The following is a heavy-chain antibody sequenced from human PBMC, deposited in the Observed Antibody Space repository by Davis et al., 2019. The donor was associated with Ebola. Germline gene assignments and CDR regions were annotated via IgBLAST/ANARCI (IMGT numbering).Heavy chain of an antibody. D-gene: IGHD6-13*01. CDR1: GFTFSSYA. J-gene: IGHJ4*02. Sequence: GESLKISCAASGFTFSSYAMHWVRQAPGKGLEWVAVISYDGSNKYYADSVKGRFTISRDNSKNTLYLQMNSLRAEDTAVYYCARDDGYSRGDYWGQGTLVTVSS. V-gene: IGHV3-30-3*01. CDR3: ARDDGYSRGDY. CDR2: ISYDGSNK.